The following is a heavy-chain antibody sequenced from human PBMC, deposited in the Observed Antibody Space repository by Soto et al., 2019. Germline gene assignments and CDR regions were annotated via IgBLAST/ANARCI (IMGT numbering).Heavy chain of an antibody. Sequence: QLQLEESGPGLVKPSETLSLTCTVSGDSISSSNSHWGWTRQPPGKGLEYIGSVYYGGAIFYSGNIYYNPSLKSRVTISVDTSKNQFSLRLSSVTAADPGVYYCVRYDRINMKPYSPEGFHIWGQGTMVTASS. D-gene: IGHD3-3*02. CDR3: VRYDRINMKPYSPEGFHI. V-gene: IGHV4-39*01. J-gene: IGHJ3*02. CDR1: GDSISSSNSH. CDR2: IFYSGNI.